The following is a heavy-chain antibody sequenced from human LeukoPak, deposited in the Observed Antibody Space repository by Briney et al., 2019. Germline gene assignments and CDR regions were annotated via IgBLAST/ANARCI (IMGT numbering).Heavy chain of an antibody. Sequence: PSETLSLTCAVYGGSFSGYYWSWIREPPGKGLEWIGEINHSGSTNYSPSLKSRVTISVDTSKNQFSLKLSSVTAADTAVYYCARGPYYVWGSYRSTRADAFDIWGQGTMVTVSS. CDR1: GGSFSGYY. V-gene: IGHV4-34*01. CDR3: ARGPYYVWGSYRSTRADAFDI. CDR2: INHSGST. D-gene: IGHD3-16*02. J-gene: IGHJ3*02.